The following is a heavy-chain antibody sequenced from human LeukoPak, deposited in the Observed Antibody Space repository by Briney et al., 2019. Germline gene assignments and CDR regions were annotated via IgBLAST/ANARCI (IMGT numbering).Heavy chain of an antibody. D-gene: IGHD3-22*01. V-gene: IGHV3-74*01. CDR1: GFTFSSYW. Sequence: GGSLRLSCAASGFTFSSYWMHWVRQAPGKGLVWVSRINSDGSSTSYADSVKGRFTISRDNAKNTLYLQMNSLRAEDTAVYYRARDTYYYDSSGYFVEDSFDYWGQGTLVTVSS. J-gene: IGHJ4*02. CDR3: ARDTYYYDSSGYFVEDSFDY. CDR2: INSDGSST.